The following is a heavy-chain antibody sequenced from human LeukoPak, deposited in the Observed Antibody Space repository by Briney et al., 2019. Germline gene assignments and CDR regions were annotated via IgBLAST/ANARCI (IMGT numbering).Heavy chain of an antibody. CDR1: GFTFSDYS. D-gene: IGHD5-12*01. Sequence: QLGGALRLSCAASGFTFSDYSMNWVRQAPGKGLGWISYVGISSGNTKYADSGKGRFTISGDSAKNSVFLHMNSLRVQDTPVYYCARDHRYAFDTSGNGTLVTVSS. J-gene: IGHJ4*01. CDR3: ARDHRYAFDT. CDR2: VGISSGNT. V-gene: IGHV3-48*04.